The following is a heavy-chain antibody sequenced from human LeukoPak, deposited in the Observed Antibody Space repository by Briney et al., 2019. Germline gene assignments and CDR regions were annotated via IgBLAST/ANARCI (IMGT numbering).Heavy chain of an antibody. J-gene: IGHJ5*02. CDR3: VREDFAYVSETYRYWFDP. CDR1: GFTFRNYA. CDR2: VNTNGGST. D-gene: IGHD3-16*02. V-gene: IGHV3-23*01. Sequence: GGSLRLSSAASGFTFRNYAMNWVRRAPGKGLEWVSSVNTNGGSTYYAASVKGRFTVSRDNSADTLSLQMNSLTVADTAIYYCVREDFAYVSETYRYWFDPWGQGTLVTVSS.